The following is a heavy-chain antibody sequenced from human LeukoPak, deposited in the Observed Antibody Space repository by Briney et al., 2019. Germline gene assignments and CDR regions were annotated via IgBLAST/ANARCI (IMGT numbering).Heavy chain of an antibody. Sequence: PGGSLRLSCAASGFTFDDYAMHWVRQAPGKGLEWVSGISWNSGSIGYADSVKGRFTISRDNAKNSLYLQMNSLRAEDTALYYCAKEMYSPSFDYWGQGTLVTVSS. V-gene: IGHV3-9*01. CDR3: AKEMYSPSFDY. D-gene: IGHD6-13*01. CDR1: GFTFDDYA. J-gene: IGHJ4*02. CDR2: ISWNSGSI.